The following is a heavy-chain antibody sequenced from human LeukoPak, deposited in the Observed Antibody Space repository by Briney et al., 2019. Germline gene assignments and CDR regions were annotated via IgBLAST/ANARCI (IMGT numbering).Heavy chain of an antibody. Sequence: ASVKVSXKASGYTFTSYYMHWVRQAPGQGLEWIGWINPNSGGTNYAQKFQGRVTMTRDTSISTAYMELSRLRSDDTAVYYCARDMYSGSYQPFDYWGQGTLVTVSS. D-gene: IGHD1-26*01. CDR3: ARDMYSGSYQPFDY. V-gene: IGHV1-2*02. CDR2: INPNSGGT. J-gene: IGHJ4*02. CDR1: GYTFTSYY.